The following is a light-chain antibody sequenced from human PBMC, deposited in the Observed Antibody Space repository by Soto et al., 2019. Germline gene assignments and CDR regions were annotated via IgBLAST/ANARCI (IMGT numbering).Light chain of an antibody. V-gene: IGKV3-15*01. Sequence: EIMMTQSPATLSVSPGERVTLSCRASQSVSNNLAWYQQKPGQAPRLLIYYASTRATGIPARFSGSGSGTEFTLTISSLQSEDFALYYCQQYNNWPTITFGQGTRLEIK. J-gene: IGKJ5*01. CDR1: QSVSNN. CDR2: YAS. CDR3: QQYNNWPTIT.